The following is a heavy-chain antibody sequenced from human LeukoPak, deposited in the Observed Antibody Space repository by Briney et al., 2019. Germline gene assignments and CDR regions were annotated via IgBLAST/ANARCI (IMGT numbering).Heavy chain of an antibody. V-gene: IGHV3-48*03. Sequence: PGGSLRLSCAASGFTFSSYEMNWVRQAPGEGLEWVSYISSGNTIYYADSVKGRFTISRDNAKNSLYLQMNSLRAEDTAVCYCARTSGYCISTSCYNWFDPWGQGTLVTVSS. CDR3: ARTSGYCISTSCYNWFDP. CDR2: ISSGNTI. J-gene: IGHJ5*02. CDR1: GFTFSSYE. D-gene: IGHD2-2*03.